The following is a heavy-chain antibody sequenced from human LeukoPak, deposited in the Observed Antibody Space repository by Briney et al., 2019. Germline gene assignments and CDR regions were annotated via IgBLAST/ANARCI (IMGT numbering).Heavy chain of an antibody. D-gene: IGHD5-18*01. J-gene: IGHJ3*02. Sequence: TSETLSLTCTVSGGSISSYYWSWIPQPAGKGLEWVGRIYTSRSTNYNPSLKIRVTLSVDTSKNQFSLKLSSVTVADTDVYYCARDEGTAMVTFAFDIWGQGTMVTVSS. CDR1: GGSISSYY. V-gene: IGHV4-4*07. CDR2: IYTSRST. CDR3: ARDEGTAMVTFAFDI.